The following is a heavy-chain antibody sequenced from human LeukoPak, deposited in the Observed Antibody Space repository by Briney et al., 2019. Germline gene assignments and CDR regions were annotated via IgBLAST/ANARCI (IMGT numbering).Heavy chain of an antibody. D-gene: IGHD6-19*01. CDR3: ARDQEAVAVDYDAFDI. V-gene: IGHV3-33*01. CDR2: IWYDGSNK. Sequence: GRSLRLSCAASGFTFSSYGMHWVRQAPGKGLEWVAVIWYDGSNKYYADSVKGRFTISRDNSKNTLYLQMNSLRAEDTAVYYCARDQEAVAVDYDAFDIWGQGTMVTVSS. J-gene: IGHJ3*02. CDR1: GFTFSSYG.